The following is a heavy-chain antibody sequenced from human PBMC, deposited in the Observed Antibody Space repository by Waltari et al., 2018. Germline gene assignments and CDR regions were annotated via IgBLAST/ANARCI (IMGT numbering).Heavy chain of an antibody. CDR2: IYHSGGT. J-gene: IGHJ5*02. D-gene: IGHD3-22*01. V-gene: IGHV4-38-2*02. Sequence: QVQLQESGPGLVKPSETLSLTCTVSGYSISIGYYWGWIRQPPGKGLEWIGTIYHSGGTKYNPSLKSRVTISVDTSKNQFSLKLTSVTAADAAVYYCARLDRFSDYNWFDPWGHGTLVTVSS. CDR1: GYSISIGYY. CDR3: ARLDRFSDYNWFDP.